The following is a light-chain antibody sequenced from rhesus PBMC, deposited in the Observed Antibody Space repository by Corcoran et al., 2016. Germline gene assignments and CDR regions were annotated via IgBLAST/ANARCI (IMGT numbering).Light chain of an antibody. Sequence: DIQMTQSPSSLSASVGDTVTITCRASQSISNWLAWYQQKPGEAPKLLIYKASSLQSGVPSRFRGSGSRTDVTLTISSLQSVDFATYYCQQYTNSPPWTFGQGTRVEIK. CDR1: QSISNW. V-gene: IGKV1-22*01. CDR3: QQYTNSPPWT. J-gene: IGKJ1*01. CDR2: KAS.